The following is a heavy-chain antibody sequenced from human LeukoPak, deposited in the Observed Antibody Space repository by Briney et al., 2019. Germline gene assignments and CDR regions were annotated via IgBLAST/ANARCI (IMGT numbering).Heavy chain of an antibody. CDR1: AGSISSGRYY. V-gene: IGHV4-61*02. CDR2: IYTSGST. D-gene: IGHD3-22*01. CDR3: ASSFYYDTSGYYYFDY. J-gene: IGHJ4*02. Sequence: PSQTLSLTCTVSAGSISSGRYYWSWIRQPAGKGLEWIGRIYTSGSTDYNPSLKSRVTIPVDTSKDQFSLKLSSVTAADTAVYYCASSFYYDTSGYYYFDYWGQGTLVTVSS.